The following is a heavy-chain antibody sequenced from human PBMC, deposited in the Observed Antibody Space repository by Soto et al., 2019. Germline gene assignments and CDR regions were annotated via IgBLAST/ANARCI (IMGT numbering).Heavy chain of an antibody. J-gene: IGHJ5*02. Sequence: EVQLVQSGAELKKPGESLRISCKVSGYTFTNYWIIWVRQMPGKGLEWMGKVDPSDSYSNYSPSFQGHVTISSDKSITTAYLHWSSLKASDTAIYYCARVMTTERTTWFDAWGQGTVVTVSS. CDR3: ARVMTTERTTWFDA. CDR2: VDPSDSYS. CDR1: GYTFTNYW. D-gene: IGHD4-4*01. V-gene: IGHV5-10-1*03.